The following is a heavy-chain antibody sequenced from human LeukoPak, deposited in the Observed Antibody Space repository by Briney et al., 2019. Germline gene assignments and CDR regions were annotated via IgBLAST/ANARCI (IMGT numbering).Heavy chain of an antibody. D-gene: IGHD3-22*01. J-gene: IGHJ5*02. V-gene: IGHV4-59*01. CDR3: ARHYYESSGLSSLS. CDR2: VYYTGST. Sequence: PSATLSLTCTVSGGSISSNYWGWIRQPPGEGLEWIGYVYYTGSTSYNPSLKSRVTISLDTPKNQFSLKLTSVTAADTAVYYCARHYYESSGLSSLSWGQGTLVTVSS. CDR1: GGSISSNY.